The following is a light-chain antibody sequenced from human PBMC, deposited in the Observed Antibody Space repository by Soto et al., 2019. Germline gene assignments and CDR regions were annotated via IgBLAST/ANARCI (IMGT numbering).Light chain of an antibody. CDR1: QGISYH. CDR2: GAS. V-gene: IGKV1-27*01. J-gene: IGKJ1*01. CDR3: QKYNGAPRT. Sequence: IKVAHSPSTLSPSGGDRVTSTCRASQGISYHVAWYQQKPGKVPKLLIYGASTLQSGVPSRFSGSGSGTDFTLTISSLQPEDFATYYCQKYNGAPRTFGQGTKVDIK.